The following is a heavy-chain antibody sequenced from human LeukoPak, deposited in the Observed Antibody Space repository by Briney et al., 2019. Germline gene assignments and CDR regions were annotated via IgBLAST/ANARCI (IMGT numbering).Heavy chain of an antibody. CDR3: AREILAAAGPTYGMDV. Sequence: ASVKVSCKASGYTFTSYYMHWVRQAPGQGLEWMGWINPNSGGTNYAQKFQGWVTMTRDTSISTAYMELSRLRSDDTAVYYCAREILAAAGPTYGMDVWGQGTTVTVSS. D-gene: IGHD6-13*01. V-gene: IGHV1-2*04. CDR1: GYTFTSYY. CDR2: INPNSGGT. J-gene: IGHJ6*02.